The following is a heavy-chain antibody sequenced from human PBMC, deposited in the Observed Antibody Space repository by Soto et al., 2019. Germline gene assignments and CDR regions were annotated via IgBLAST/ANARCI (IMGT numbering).Heavy chain of an antibody. V-gene: IGHV3-64D*08. CDR1: GFTFSYYA. D-gene: IGHD2-21*02. CDR2: ISSDGGST. Sequence: QLGGSLRLSCSASGFTFSYYAMHWVRQAPGKGLEYVSAISSDGGSTYHADSVKGRFAISRDNSKNTLYLQMSSLRAEDTAMYYCVKDQASYCGGDCYLDYWGQGTLVTVSS. CDR3: VKDQASYCGGDCYLDY. J-gene: IGHJ4*02.